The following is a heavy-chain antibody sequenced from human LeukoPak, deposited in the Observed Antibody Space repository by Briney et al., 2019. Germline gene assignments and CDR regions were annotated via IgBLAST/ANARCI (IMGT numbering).Heavy chain of an antibody. CDR1: GFTFSSYA. J-gene: IGHJ4*02. D-gene: IGHD3-16*01. V-gene: IGHV3-23*01. CDR3: AKDLIRGRRFGGVIKY. CDR2: ISGSGGST. Sequence: GGSLRLSCAASGFTFSSYAMSWVRQAPGKGLEWVSAISGSGGSTYYADSVKGRFTISRDNSKNTLYLQMNSLRAEDTAVYYCAKDLIRGRRFGGVIKYWGQGTLVTVSS.